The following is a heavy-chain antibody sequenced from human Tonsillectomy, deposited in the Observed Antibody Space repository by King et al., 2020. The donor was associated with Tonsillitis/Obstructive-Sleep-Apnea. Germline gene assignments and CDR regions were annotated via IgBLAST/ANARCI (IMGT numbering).Heavy chain of an antibody. D-gene: IGHD6-19*01. CDR2: ISTYNDNT. J-gene: IGHJ4*02. Sequence: QLVQSGAEVKKPGASVKVSCKASGYTISSFGISWVRQAPGQGLEWMGWISTYNDNTNYAQKLQGRVTMTTDTSTSTAYMELRSLRSDDTAVYYCAAVSGIAVAGTNYFDYWGQGTLVTVSS. CDR3: AAVSGIAVAGTNYFDY. CDR1: GYTISSFG. V-gene: IGHV1-18*01.